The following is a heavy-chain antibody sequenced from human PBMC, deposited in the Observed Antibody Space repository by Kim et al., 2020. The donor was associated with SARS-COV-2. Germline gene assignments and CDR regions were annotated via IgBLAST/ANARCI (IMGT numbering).Heavy chain of an antibody. CDR1: GFTLSLYS. CDR3: VRENYWAFDI. CDR2: ISGTGTIT. V-gene: IGHV3-48*04. J-gene: IGHJ3*02. Sequence: GGSLRLSCATSGFTLSLYSMNWVRQSPGKGLVWVSHISGTGTITKLADSVRGRFTISRDNAENSLFLQMNGLRAEDTAVYYCVRENYWAFDIWGQGTMVTVSS. D-gene: IGHD2-15*01.